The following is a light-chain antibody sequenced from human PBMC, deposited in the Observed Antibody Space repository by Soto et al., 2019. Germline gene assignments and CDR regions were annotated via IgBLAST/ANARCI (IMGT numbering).Light chain of an antibody. CDR2: LAS. J-gene: IGKJ4*01. Sequence: EIVMTQSPATLSVSPWERATLSCRASQTIYNNLAWYQQKPGRAPRLVIYLASTRAAGIPARFSGSGSGTEFTLNISSLQSEDFAVYYCQHYNAWPLTFGGGTKVEIK. V-gene: IGKV3-15*01. CDR1: QTIYNN. CDR3: QHYNAWPLT.